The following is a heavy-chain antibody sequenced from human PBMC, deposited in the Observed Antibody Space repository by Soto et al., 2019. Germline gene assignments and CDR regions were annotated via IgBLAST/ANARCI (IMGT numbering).Heavy chain of an antibody. D-gene: IGHD2-15*01. Sequence: GGSLRLSCVASGFGFGGYAMHWVRQGPGKGLEWVSGMSWNSGNIGYADSVEGRFTISRDNAKNSLYLQMNSLSAEDTALYYCAKDIGGEMHAFDIWGQGTMVTVSS. CDR3: AKDIGGEMHAFDI. CDR1: GFGFGGYA. V-gene: IGHV3-9*01. CDR2: MSWNSGNI. J-gene: IGHJ3*02.